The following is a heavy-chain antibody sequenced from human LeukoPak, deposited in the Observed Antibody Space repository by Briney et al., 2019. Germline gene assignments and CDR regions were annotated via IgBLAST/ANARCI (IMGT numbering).Heavy chain of an antibody. D-gene: IGHD5-24*01. CDR1: GFTFSSYA. V-gene: IGHV4-34*01. Sequence: GSLRLSCAASGFTFSSYAMSWVRQPPGKGLEWIGEINHSGSTNYNPSLKSRVTISVDTSKTQFSLKLSSVTAADTAVYYCARSRLHPIIFDYWGQGTLVTVSS. CDR3: ARSRLHPIIFDY. J-gene: IGHJ4*02. CDR2: INHSGST.